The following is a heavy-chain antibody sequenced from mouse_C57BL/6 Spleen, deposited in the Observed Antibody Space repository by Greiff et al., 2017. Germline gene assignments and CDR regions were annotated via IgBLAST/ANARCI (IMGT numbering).Heavy chain of an antibody. CDR2: INPGSGGT. CDR3: ARHYDYEFAY. D-gene: IGHD2-4*01. Sequence: VQLQQSGAELVRPGTSVKVSCKASGYAFTNYLIEWVKQRPGQGLEWIGVINPGSGGTNYNEKFKGKATLTADKSSSTAYMQLSSLTSEDSAVYFCARHYDYEFAYWGKGTLVTVS. CDR1: GYAFTNYL. V-gene: IGHV1-54*01. J-gene: IGHJ3*01.